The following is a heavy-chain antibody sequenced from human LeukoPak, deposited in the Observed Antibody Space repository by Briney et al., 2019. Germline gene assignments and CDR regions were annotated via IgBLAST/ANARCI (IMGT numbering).Heavy chain of an antibody. Sequence: GGCLRLSCAASGITLSNYGMSWVRQAPGKGLEWVAGISDSGGSTTYADSVKGRFTISRDNPKNTLFLQMNSLRVEDTAVYFCAKRGVVIRVILVGFHKQAYYFDSWGQGALVTVSS. V-gene: IGHV3-23*01. CDR2: ISDSGGST. D-gene: IGHD3-22*01. CDR3: AKRGVVIRVILVGFHKQAYYFDS. CDR1: GITLSNYG. J-gene: IGHJ4*02.